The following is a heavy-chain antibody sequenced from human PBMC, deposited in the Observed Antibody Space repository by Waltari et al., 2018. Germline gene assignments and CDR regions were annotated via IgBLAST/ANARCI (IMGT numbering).Heavy chain of an antibody. J-gene: IGHJ4*02. CDR3: ARILVVVVAATPGSFDY. D-gene: IGHD2-15*01. V-gene: IGHV4-38-2*01. CDR1: GYSIRSGYY. CDR2: IYHSGST. Sequence: QVQLQESGPGLVKPSETLSLTCAVSGYSIRSGYYWGWIRQPPGKGLEWIGSIYHSGSTYYNPSLKSRVTISVDTSKNQFSLKLSSVTAADTAVYYCARILVVVVAATPGSFDYWGQGTLVTVSS.